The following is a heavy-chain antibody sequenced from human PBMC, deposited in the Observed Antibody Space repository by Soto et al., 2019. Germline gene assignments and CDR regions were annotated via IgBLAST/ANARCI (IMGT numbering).Heavy chain of an antibody. D-gene: IGHD2-15*01. J-gene: IGHJ4*02. CDR1: GYTFSSFG. Sequence: ASVKVSCKTTGYTFSSFGVSWVRQAPGHGLEWVGWISSYNDDKKYAQKFQGRVTITKDTSTNTAYMELRSLTSDDTGVYYCARDLLREPWQTNYPVFWGQG. CDR3: ARDLLREPWQTNYPVF. V-gene: IGHV1-18*01. CDR2: ISSYNDDK.